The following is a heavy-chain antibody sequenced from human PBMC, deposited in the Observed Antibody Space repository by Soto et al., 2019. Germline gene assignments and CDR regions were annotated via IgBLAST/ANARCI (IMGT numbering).Heavy chain of an antibody. CDR2: IDPSDSYT. D-gene: IGHD3-22*01. J-gene: IGHJ4*02. Sequence: WESLKISCKGSGYSFTSYWISWVRQMPGKGLEWMGRIDPSDSYTNYSPSFQGHVTISADKSISTAYLQWSSLKASDTAMYYCARIRLPYYYDSSGYDDYWGQGTLVTVSS. V-gene: IGHV5-10-1*01. CDR1: GYSFTSYW. CDR3: ARIRLPYYYDSSGYDDY.